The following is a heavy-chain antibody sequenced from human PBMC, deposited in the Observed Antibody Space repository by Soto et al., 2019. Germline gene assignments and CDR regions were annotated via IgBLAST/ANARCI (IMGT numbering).Heavy chain of an antibody. Sequence: GSLRLSCAASGFTFSSYAMSWVRQAPGKGLEWVSVISGSGDSTYYADSVKGRFTISRDNSKNTLYLQMNSLRAEDTAVYYCAPPLVAPVDIWGQGTMVTVSS. J-gene: IGHJ3*02. V-gene: IGHV3-23*01. CDR2: ISGSGDST. CDR1: GFTFSSYA. D-gene: IGHD2-2*01. CDR3: APPLVAPVDI.